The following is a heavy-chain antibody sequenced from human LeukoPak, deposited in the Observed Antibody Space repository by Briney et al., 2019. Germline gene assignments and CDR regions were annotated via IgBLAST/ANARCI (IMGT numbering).Heavy chain of an antibody. CDR2: INHSGST. D-gene: IGHD3-9*01. V-gene: IGHV4-34*01. J-gene: IGHJ3*02. CDR1: GGSFSGYY. CDR3: ARAPPLRYSPDAFDI. Sequence: LSETLSLTCAVYGGSFSGYYWSWIRQPPGKGLEWIGEINHSGSTNYNPSLKSRVTISVDTSKNQFSLKLSSVTAADTAVYYCARAPPLRYSPDAFDIWGQGTMVTVSS.